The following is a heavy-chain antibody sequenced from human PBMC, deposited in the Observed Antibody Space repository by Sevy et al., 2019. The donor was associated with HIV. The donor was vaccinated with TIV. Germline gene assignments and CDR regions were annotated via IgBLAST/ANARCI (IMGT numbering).Heavy chain of an antibody. V-gene: IGHV3-48*03. Sequence: GGSLRLSCAASGLPFSRYEMNWVRQAPGKGLEWVSYIRNTGSVTYYEHSVKGRFTISRDNAKNLLYLQMNSLRAEDTAVYYCAVSLSGWFPDGDYWGQGTLVTVSS. J-gene: IGHJ4*02. D-gene: IGHD6-19*01. CDR1: GLPFSRYE. CDR3: AVSLSGWFPDGDY. CDR2: IRNTGSVT.